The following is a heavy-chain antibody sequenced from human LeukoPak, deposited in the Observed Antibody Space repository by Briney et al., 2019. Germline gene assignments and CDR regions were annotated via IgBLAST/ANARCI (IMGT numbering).Heavy chain of an antibody. Sequence: SGGSLRLSCAASGFTFSSYGMHWVRQAPGKGLEWVAFIRYDGSNKYYADSVKGRFTISRDNSKNMLYLQMNGLRAEDTAVCYCAGDFDYWGQGTLVTVSS. J-gene: IGHJ4*02. CDR2: IRYDGSNK. CDR1: GFTFSSYG. CDR3: AGDFDY. V-gene: IGHV3-30*02.